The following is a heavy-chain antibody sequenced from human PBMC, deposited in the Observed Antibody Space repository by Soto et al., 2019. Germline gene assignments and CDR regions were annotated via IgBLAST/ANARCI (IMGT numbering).Heavy chain of an antibody. CDR3: AKDTLGHVHY. Sequence: GESMKVSWSASGFTFGDYTMHWVRQGPGKGLEWVSLINWDGSSTIYSDSVKGRFTISRDNSKNSLYLQMNSLGTDDTALYYWAKDTLGHVHYCAHGT. D-gene: IGHD3-10*02. CDR2: INWDGSST. V-gene: IGHV3-43*01. J-gene: IGHJ4*01. CDR1: GFTFGDYT.